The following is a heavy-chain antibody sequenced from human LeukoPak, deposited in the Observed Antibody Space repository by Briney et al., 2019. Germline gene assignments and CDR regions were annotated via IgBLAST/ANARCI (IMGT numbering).Heavy chain of an antibody. CDR1: GFTFSSYG. Sequence: GGSLRLSCAASGFTFSSYGMHWVRQAPGKGLEWVAFIRCDGSNKYYADSGKGRFTISRDNSKNTLYLQMNSLRAEDTAVYYCAKERDTTMVTIDYWGQGTLVTVSS. CDR2: IRCDGSNK. D-gene: IGHD5-18*01. J-gene: IGHJ4*02. V-gene: IGHV3-30*02. CDR3: AKERDTTMVTIDY.